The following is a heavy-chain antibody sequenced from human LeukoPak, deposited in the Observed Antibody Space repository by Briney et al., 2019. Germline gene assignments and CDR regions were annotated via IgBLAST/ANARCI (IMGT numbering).Heavy chain of an antibody. CDR1: GFTFSSYA. CDR2: ISGSGGST. V-gene: IGHV3-23*01. D-gene: IGHD3-22*01. J-gene: IGHJ4*02. Sequence: GGSLRLSCAASGFTFSSYAMSWVRQAPGKGLEWVSAISGSGGSTYYADSVKGRFTISRDNSKNTLYLQMNSLRAEDTAVYYCAKAPWEYYYDSSGYYFDYWGQGTLVTVSS. CDR3: AKAPWEYYYDSSGYYFDY.